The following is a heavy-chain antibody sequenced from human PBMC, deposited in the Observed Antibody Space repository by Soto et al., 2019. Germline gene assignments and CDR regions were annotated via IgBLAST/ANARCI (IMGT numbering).Heavy chain of an antibody. Sequence: LSCAASGFTFGTTDMSWVRQAPGEGLEWVSTIDGSGGITYYADSVKGRFTISRDNSRNTVYLQMNSLRGDDTALYYCVKNSGWFNTWGQGALVTVSS. D-gene: IGHD3-10*01. CDR2: IDGSGGIT. J-gene: IGHJ5*02. CDR3: VKNSGWFNT. CDR1: GFTFGTTD. V-gene: IGHV3-23*01.